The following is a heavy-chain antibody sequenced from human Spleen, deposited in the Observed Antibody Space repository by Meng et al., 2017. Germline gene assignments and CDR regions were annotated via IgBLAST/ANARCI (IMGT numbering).Heavy chain of an antibody. CDR2: INHSGST. Sequence: QVQLQESGPGLVRPSETLSLPCPVSGGSFSGYYWSWIRQPPGKGLEWIGEINHSGSTNYNPSLKSRVTISVDTSKNQFSLKLSSVTAADTAVYYCARGRRGSRTVTPPLYWYFDLWGRGTLVTVSS. V-gene: IGHV4-34*01. D-gene: IGHD4-17*01. CDR1: GGSFSGYY. CDR3: ARGRRGSRTVTPPLYWYFDL. J-gene: IGHJ2*01.